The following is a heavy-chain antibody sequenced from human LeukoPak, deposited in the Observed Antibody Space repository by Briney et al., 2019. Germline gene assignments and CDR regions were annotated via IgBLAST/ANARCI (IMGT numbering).Heavy chain of an antibody. D-gene: IGHD1-14*01. CDR1: GFTFSNYW. CDR3: TRNTGAD. Sequence: PGGSLRLSCTASGFTFSNYWMSWIRQAPGKGLEWVANIKWDGSEKYYVDSVKGRFTISRDNAKNSLYLQMSSLRAEDTAVYHCTRNTGADWGQGTLVTVSS. J-gene: IGHJ4*02. CDR2: IKWDGSEK. V-gene: IGHV3-7*01.